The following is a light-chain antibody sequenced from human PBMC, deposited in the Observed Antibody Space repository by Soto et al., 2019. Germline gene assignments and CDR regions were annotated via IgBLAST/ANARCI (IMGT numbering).Light chain of an antibody. CDR3: QSYDSRLNGYV. CDR2: SSV. Sequence: VLTQPPSVSGAPGQGVIISCTGSSSNIGAGYDVHWYQQLPRTAPKLLIYSSVNRPSGVPDRFSASKSGTSASLAITGLRPEDEADYYCQSYDSRLNGYVFGTGTKATVL. V-gene: IGLV1-40*01. J-gene: IGLJ1*01. CDR1: SSNIGAGYD.